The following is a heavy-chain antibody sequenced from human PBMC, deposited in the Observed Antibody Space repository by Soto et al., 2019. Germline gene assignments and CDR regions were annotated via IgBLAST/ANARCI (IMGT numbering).Heavy chain of an antibody. D-gene: IGHD6-13*01. CDR1: GFTFSDHY. CDR2: ISSSSSYI. Sequence: GGSLRLSCAASGFTFSDHYMDWVRQAPGKGLEWVSSISSSSSYIYYADSVKGRFTISRDNAKNSLYLQMNSLRAEDTAVYYCARGTGIAAAPTDYYYGMDVWGQGTTVTVSS. CDR3: ARGTGIAAAPTDYYYGMDV. V-gene: IGHV3-21*01. J-gene: IGHJ6*02.